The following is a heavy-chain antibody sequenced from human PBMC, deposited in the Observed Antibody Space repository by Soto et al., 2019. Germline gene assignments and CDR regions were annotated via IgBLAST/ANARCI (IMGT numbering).Heavy chain of an antibody. CDR3: ARRDYGLKGWYFDL. CDR1: GGSISSYY. Sequence: QVQLQESGPGLVKPSETLSLTCTVSGGSISSYYWSWIRQPPGKGLEWIGYIYYSGSTNYNPSLKSRVTISVDTSKNQFSLKLSSVIAADTAVYYCARRDYGLKGWYFDLWGRGTLVTVSS. CDR2: IYYSGST. V-gene: IGHV4-59*08. D-gene: IGHD4-17*01. J-gene: IGHJ2*01.